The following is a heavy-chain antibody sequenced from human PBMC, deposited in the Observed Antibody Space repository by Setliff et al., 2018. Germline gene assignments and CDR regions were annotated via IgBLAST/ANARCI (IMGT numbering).Heavy chain of an antibody. J-gene: IGHJ6*02. V-gene: IGHV4-39*07. CDR1: GDSISTSSYY. D-gene: IGHD3-10*01. Sequence: SETLSLTCSASGDSISTSSYYWGWIRQPPGKGLEWIGSIYYRGSTYHNPSLKSRVTVSVDTSKDQFSLKLSSVTAADTAVYYCARSSSGSPHYYYAMDVWGQGTTVTVSS. CDR2: IYYRGST. CDR3: ARSSSGSPHYYYAMDV.